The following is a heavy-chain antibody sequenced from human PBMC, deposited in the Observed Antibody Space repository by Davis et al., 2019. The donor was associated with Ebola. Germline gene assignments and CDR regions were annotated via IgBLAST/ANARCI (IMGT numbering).Heavy chain of an antibody. CDR1: GGSFSGYY. J-gene: IGHJ4*02. V-gene: IGHV4-34*01. CDR2: ISHSGST. Sequence: SETLSLTCAVYGGSFSGYYWSWIRQPPGKGLEWIGEISHSGSTSYNPSLKSRVTISVDTSKNQFSLKLSSVTAADTAVYYCARDEGYSYGLGHWGQGTLVTVSS. D-gene: IGHD5-18*01. CDR3: ARDEGYSYGLGH.